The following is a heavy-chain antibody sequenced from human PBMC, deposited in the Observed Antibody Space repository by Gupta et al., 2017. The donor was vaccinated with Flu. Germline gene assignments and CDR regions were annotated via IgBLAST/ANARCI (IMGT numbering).Heavy chain of an antibody. D-gene: IGHD3-16*01. J-gene: IGHJ4*02. Sequence: PGKGLEWVSAISGSGGSTYYADSVKGRFTISRDNSKNTLYLQMNSLRAEDTAVYYCAKDPRIMITFGGVFDYWGQGTLVTVSS. CDR2: ISGSGGST. CDR3: AKDPRIMITFGGVFDY. V-gene: IGHV3-23*01.